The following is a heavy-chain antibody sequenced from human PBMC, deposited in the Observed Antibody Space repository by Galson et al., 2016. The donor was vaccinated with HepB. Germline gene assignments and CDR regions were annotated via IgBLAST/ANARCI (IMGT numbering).Heavy chain of an antibody. Sequence: SLRLSCAASGFTFSIYAMRWVRQAPGKGLEWISVISGSGGTTYYADSVKGRFTISRDNSKKTLYLQMNSLRAEDTAVYFCAKDIMRSYYSDYVMDVWGHGTTVTVSS. V-gene: IGHV3-23*01. CDR1: GFTFSIYA. J-gene: IGHJ6*01. CDR2: ISGSGGTT. CDR3: AKDIMRSYYSDYVMDV.